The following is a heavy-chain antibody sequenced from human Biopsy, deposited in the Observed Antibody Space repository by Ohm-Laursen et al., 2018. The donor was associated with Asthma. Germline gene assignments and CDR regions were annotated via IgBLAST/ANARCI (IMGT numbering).Heavy chain of an antibody. D-gene: IGHD3-22*01. CDR3: ARDRAMISET. Sequence: TLSLTCTVSGGSISSDDYYWSWIRQAPGKGLEWIAYIYSSGDTYCSPSLKSRVSISLDTSKNQFSLRRTSVTAADTAVYYCARDRAMISETWGQGTLVTVSS. J-gene: IGHJ5*02. V-gene: IGHV4-30-4*01. CDR2: IYSSGDT. CDR1: GGSISSDDYY.